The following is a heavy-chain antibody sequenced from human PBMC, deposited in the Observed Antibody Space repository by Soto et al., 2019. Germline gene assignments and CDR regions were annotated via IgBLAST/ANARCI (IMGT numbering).Heavy chain of an antibody. J-gene: IGHJ4*02. Sequence: ASVKVSCKASGYTFTSYGISWVRQAPGQGLEWMGWISAYNGNTNYAQKLQGRVTMTTDTSTSTAYMELRSLRSVDTAVYYCARVKVATTEYYFDYWGQGTLVTVSS. CDR1: GYTFTSYG. CDR3: ARVKVATTEYYFDY. V-gene: IGHV1-18*01. D-gene: IGHD5-12*01. CDR2: ISAYNGNT.